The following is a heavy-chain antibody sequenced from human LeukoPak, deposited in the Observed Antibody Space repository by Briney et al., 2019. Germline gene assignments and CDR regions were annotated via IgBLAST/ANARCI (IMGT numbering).Heavy chain of an antibody. V-gene: IGHV5-51*04. J-gene: IGHJ4*02. CDR3: ARGLGYSGSWYFDY. D-gene: IGHD6-13*01. CDR2: IYPGDSDT. CDR1: GYRFTSYW. Sequence: GDSLKISCKRSGYRFTSYWIAWVRQMPGKGLESIGIIYPGDSDTRYSPSFQGQVTISADKPISTAYLQWSSLKASDTAMYYCARGLGYSGSWYFDYWGQGTLVTVSS.